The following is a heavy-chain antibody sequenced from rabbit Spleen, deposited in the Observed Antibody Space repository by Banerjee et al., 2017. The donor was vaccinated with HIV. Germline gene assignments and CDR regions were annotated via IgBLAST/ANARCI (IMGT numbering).Heavy chain of an antibody. Sequence: QEQLVESGGGLVQPGGSLKLSCKASGFDFSSYAVSWVRQAPGKGLEWIGYIDSIFGSAYHASWVNGRFSISRENTQNTVSLQLNSLTAADTATYFCVRDAGATLYGYVDLNLWGQGTLVTVS. CDR3: VRDAGATLYGYVDLNL. V-gene: IGHV1S47*01. J-gene: IGHJ3*01. D-gene: IGHD6-1*01. CDR2: IDSIFGSA. CDR1: GFDFSSYA.